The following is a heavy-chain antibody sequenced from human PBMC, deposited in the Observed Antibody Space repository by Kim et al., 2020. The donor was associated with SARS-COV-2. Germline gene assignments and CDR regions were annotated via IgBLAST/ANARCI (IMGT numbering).Heavy chain of an antibody. CDR2: GDKT. CDR3: ATNLAAAGVV. Sequence: GDKTFYVESVKGRLTMSRDNSKNALYLQMSSLRVEDTAVYYCATNLAAAGVVWGQGTLVTVSS. D-gene: IGHD6-13*01. J-gene: IGHJ4*02. V-gene: IGHV3-66*01.